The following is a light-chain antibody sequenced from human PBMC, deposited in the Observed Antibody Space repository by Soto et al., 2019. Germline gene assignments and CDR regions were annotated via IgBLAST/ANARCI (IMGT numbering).Light chain of an antibody. V-gene: IGLV1-40*01. CDR3: QSYDSSLSGWV. CDR1: SSNIGTGYD. J-gene: IGLJ3*02. Sequence: QSVLTQPPSVSGAPGQRVTISCTGSSSNIGTGYDVYWYQQLPGTAPKLLIYGNNNRPSGVPDRFSGSKSGTSGSLAITGRQAEEEADYYCQSYDSSLSGWVFGGGTKLTVL. CDR2: GNN.